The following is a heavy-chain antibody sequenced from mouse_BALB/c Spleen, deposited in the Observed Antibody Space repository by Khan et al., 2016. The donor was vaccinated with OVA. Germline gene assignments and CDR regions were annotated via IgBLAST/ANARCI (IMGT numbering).Heavy chain of an antibody. D-gene: IGHD2-1*01. J-gene: IGHJ3*01. CDR1: GYTLTDYG. V-gene: IGHV9-3-1*01. CDR2: INTYTGEP. CDR3: ASSDGNYKVTY. Sequence: QIQLVQSGPELKKPGETVKISCKASGYTLTDYGMNWVKQAPGKGLKWMGWINTYTGEPTYADDFKGRFAFSLETSASTAYLQVTNLKNEDTATCFCASSDGNYKVTYWGQGTLVTVSA.